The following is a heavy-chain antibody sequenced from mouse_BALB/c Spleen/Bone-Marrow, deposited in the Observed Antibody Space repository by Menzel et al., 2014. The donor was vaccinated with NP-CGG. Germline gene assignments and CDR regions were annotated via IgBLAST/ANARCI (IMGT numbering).Heavy chain of an antibody. V-gene: IGHV3-2*02. Sequence: ESGPGLVKPSQSLSLTCTVTGYSITSDYAWNWIRQFPGNKLEWMGYINYSGSTSYNPSLKSRISITRDTSKNQFFLQLNSVTTEDTATYYCSRSGNYGTRYYYAMDYWGQGTSVTVSS. CDR1: GYSITSDYA. J-gene: IGHJ4*01. D-gene: IGHD1-1*01. CDR3: SRSGNYGTRYYYAMDY. CDR2: INYSGST.